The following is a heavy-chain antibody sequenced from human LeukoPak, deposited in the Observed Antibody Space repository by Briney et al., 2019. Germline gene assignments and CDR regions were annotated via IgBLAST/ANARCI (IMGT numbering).Heavy chain of an antibody. V-gene: IGHV3-21*01. D-gene: IGHD3-3*01. CDR2: ISSSSYI. Sequence: GGSLRLSCAASGFTFSSYSMNWVRQAPGKGLEWVSSISSSSYIYYADSVKGRFTISRDNAKNSLYLLMNSLRAEDTAVYYCARGRGLTIFGVISWFDPWGQGTLVTVSS. CDR3: ARGRGLTIFGVISWFDP. CDR1: GFTFSSYS. J-gene: IGHJ5*02.